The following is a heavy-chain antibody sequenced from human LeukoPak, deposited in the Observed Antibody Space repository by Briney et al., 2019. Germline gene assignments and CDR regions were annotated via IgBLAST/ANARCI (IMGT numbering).Heavy chain of an antibody. J-gene: IGHJ4*02. CDR2: ISNDGVST. CDR3: AREAIGNIDY. CDR1: GFTFSRHW. D-gene: IGHD1-1*01. V-gene: IGHV3-74*01. Sequence: GGSLRLSCEASGFTFSRHWMQWVRQAPGKGLVWVARISNDGVSTDYADSVKGRLTISRDNAKNTLYLQMNSPTAEDTAVYYCAREAIGNIDYWGQGTLVTVSS.